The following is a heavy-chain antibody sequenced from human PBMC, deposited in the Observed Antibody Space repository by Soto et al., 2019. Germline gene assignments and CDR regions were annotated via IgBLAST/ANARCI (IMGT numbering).Heavy chain of an antibody. J-gene: IGHJ3*02. Sequence: PGGSLRLSCAASGFTFSNAWMSWVRKAPGKGLEWVGRIKSKTDGGTTDYAAPVKGRFTISRDDSKNTLYLQMNSLKTEDTAVYYCTTLYIVVVPAAPDAFDIWGQGTMVTVS. V-gene: IGHV3-15*01. CDR3: TTLYIVVVPAAPDAFDI. CDR2: IKSKTDGGTT. D-gene: IGHD2-2*01. CDR1: GFTFSNAW.